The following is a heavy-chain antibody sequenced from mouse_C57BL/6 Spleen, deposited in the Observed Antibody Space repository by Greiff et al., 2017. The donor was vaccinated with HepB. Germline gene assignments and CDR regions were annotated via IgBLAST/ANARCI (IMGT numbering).Heavy chain of an antibody. CDR1: GFSLTSYA. D-gene: IGHD1-1*01. CDR2: IWTGGGT. J-gene: IGHJ2*01. V-gene: IGHV2-9-1*01. Sequence: VKLMESGPGLVAPSQSLSITCTVSGFSLTSYAISWVRQPPGKGLEWLGVIWTGGGTNYNSALKSRLSISKDNSKSQVFLKMNSLQTDDTARYYCARTITTVVAHFDYWGQGTALTVSS. CDR3: ARTITTVVAHFDY.